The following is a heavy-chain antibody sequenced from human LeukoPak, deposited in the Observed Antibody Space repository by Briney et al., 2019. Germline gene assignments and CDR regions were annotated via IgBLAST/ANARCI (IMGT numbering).Heavy chain of an antibody. Sequence: PGGSLRLSCAASGFTVSSNYMSWVRQAPGKGLEWVSVIYSGGSTYYADSVKGRFTISRDNSKNTLYFQMNSLRAEDTAVYYCASGNREAAFDIWGQGTMVTVSS. CDR2: IYSGGST. V-gene: IGHV3-66*02. CDR3: ASGNREAAFDI. D-gene: IGHD1/OR15-1a*01. J-gene: IGHJ3*02. CDR1: GFTVSSNY.